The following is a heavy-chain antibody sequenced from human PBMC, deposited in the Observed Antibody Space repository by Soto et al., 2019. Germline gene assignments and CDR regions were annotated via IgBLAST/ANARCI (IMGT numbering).Heavy chain of an antibody. V-gene: IGHV3-23*01. J-gene: IGHJ4*02. D-gene: IGHD1-26*01. CDR3: ARRGSGSYYDY. CDR1: GFTFSSYA. Sequence: EVQLLESGGGLVQPGGSLRLSCAASGFTFSSYAMRWFRQAPGKGLEWVSAIRGSGDSTYYADSVKGRFTTSRDNSKNTLYLQMNSLRAEDTAVYYCARRGSGSYYDYWGQGTLVTVSS. CDR2: IRGSGDST.